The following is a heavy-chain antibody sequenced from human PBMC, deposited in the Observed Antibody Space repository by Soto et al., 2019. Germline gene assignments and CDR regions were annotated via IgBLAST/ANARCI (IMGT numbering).Heavy chain of an antibody. Sequence: QVQLVQSGAEVKKPGASVKVSCKTSGYTFTDYYMHWVRQAPGQGLEWMGIINPNGGSTSYAQKFQGRVTMTRDTSTRTVYMDLSSLRSEDTAVYFCGSDAQEAAIPASLDFWGQGTLVTVSS. CDR2: INPNGGST. V-gene: IGHV1-46*03. J-gene: IGHJ4*02. CDR1: GYTFTDYY. CDR3: GSDAQEAAIPASLDF. D-gene: IGHD2-15*01.